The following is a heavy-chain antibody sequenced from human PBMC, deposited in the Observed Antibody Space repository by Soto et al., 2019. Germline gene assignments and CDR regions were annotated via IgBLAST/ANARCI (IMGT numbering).Heavy chain of an antibody. CDR1: GGSISSSSYY. Sequence: PSETLSLTCTVSGGSISSSSYYWGWIRQPPGKGLEWIGSIYYSGSTYYNPSLKSRVTISVDTSKNQFSLKLSSVTAADTAVYYCASQDIVLMVYAIVQPGPIDYWGQGTLVTVSS. CDR3: ASQDIVLMVYAIVQPGPIDY. V-gene: IGHV4-39*01. CDR2: IYYSGST. J-gene: IGHJ4*02. D-gene: IGHD2-8*01.